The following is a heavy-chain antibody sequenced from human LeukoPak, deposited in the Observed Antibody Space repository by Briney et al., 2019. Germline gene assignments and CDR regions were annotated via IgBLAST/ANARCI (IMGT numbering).Heavy chain of an antibody. Sequence: SETLSLTCAVSGGSISSYYWSWIRQPAGKGLEWIGRIYTSGSTNYNPSLKSRVTMSVDTSKNQFSLKLSSVTAEDTAVYYCAKDGSIVTTYFDYWGQGTLVTVSS. CDR1: GGSISSYY. J-gene: IGHJ4*02. CDR3: AKDGSIVTTYFDY. V-gene: IGHV4-4*07. D-gene: IGHD5-12*01. CDR2: IYTSGST.